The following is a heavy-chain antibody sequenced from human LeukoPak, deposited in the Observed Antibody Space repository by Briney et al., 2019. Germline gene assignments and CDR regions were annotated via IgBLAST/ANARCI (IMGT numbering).Heavy chain of an antibody. CDR1: GYTFTSYA. CDR3: ARRSSSSPIDYYYYGMDV. CDR2: SNAGNGNT. D-gene: IGHD6-6*01. J-gene: IGHJ6*02. Sequence: ASVKVSCKASGYTFTSYAMHWVRQAPGQRLEWMGWSNAGNGNTKYSQEFQGRVTITRDTSASTAYMELSSLRSEDMAVYYCARRSSSSPIDYYYYGMDVWGQGTTVTVSS. V-gene: IGHV1-3*02.